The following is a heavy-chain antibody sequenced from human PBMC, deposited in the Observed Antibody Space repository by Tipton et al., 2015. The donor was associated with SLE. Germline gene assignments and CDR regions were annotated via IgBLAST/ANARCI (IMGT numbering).Heavy chain of an antibody. D-gene: IGHD3-22*01. Sequence: SLRLSCAVSGLTFDDYAMHWVRQAPGKGLEWVSGISWNSGSIGYADSVKGRFTISRDNAKNSLYLQMNSLRAEDTALYYCTKAAYYYDSSGQQGYFDYWGQGTLVTVSS. CDR1: GLTFDDYA. CDR3: TKAAYYYDSSGQQGYFDY. V-gene: IGHV3-9*01. CDR2: ISWNSGSI. J-gene: IGHJ4*02.